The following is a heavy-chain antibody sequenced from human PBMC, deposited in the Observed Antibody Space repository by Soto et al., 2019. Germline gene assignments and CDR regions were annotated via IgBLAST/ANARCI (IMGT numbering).Heavy chain of an antibody. J-gene: IGHJ4*02. CDR1: GYTFTSYG. Sequence: QVQLVQSGAEVKKPGASVKVSCKASGYTFTSYGISWVRQAPGQGLEWMGGISAYNGNTNYAQKLQGRVTMTTDTSTSTAYMELRSLRSDDTAVYYCAREPLYYGSGMPVRGYYFDYWGQGTLVTVSS. CDR2: ISAYNGNT. V-gene: IGHV1-18*01. CDR3: AREPLYYGSGMPVRGYYFDY. D-gene: IGHD3-10*01.